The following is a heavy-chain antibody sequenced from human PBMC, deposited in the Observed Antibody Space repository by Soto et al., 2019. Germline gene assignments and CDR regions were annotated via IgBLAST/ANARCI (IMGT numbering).Heavy chain of an antibody. D-gene: IGHD6-6*01. Sequence: GESLKISCKGSGYSFTSYWIGWVRQMPGKGLEWMGIIYPGDSDTRYSPSFQGQVTISADKSISTAYLQWSSLKASDTAMYYCARQGPLSGIAARPDYYYYYGMDVWGQGTTVTVSS. CDR2: IYPGDSDT. V-gene: IGHV5-51*01. CDR3: ARQGPLSGIAARPDYYYYYGMDV. J-gene: IGHJ6*02. CDR1: GYSFTSYW.